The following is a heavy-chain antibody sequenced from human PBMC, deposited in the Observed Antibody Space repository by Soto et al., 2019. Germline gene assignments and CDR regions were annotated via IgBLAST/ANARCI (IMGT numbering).Heavy chain of an antibody. Sequence: GASVKVSCKASGYTFTSYGISWVRQAPGQGLEWMGWISPNYGKTNYAQKFQGRVTITTDESTSTAYMELSSLRSEDTAVYYCAHNYDSSGYYYMAGVGYWGQGTLVTVSS. V-gene: IGHV1-18*01. CDR2: ISPNYGKT. CDR1: GYTFTSYG. CDR3: AHNYDSSGYYYMAGVGY. J-gene: IGHJ4*02. D-gene: IGHD3-22*01.